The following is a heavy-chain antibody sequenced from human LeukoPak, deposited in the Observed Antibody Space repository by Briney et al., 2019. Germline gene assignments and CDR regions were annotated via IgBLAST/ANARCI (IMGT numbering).Heavy chain of an antibody. CDR2: IYTSGST. CDR3: ARDRSGYVMDV. J-gene: IGHJ6*04. V-gene: IGHV4-4*07. CDR1: GGSFSTYY. Sequence: SETGSLTCTVSGGSFSTYYWSWVRQPAGKGLEWIGRIYTSGSTHYNPSLKSRVTISVDTSKNQFSLKLSSVTAADTAVYYCARDRSGYVMDVWGKGTTVTVSS.